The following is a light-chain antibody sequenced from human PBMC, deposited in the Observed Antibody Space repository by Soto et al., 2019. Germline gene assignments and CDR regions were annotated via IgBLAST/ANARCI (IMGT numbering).Light chain of an antibody. J-gene: IGKJ1*01. CDR3: QLATNTLWT. CDR1: ENIGPY. Sequence: IQMTQSPSSLSASVGDRVTITCRASENIGPYLNWFQQKPGKAPKLLIFAASNLQSGVPSRFSGGGSGAEFTLTIGSLQPEDFGTYYCQLATNTLWTFGQGTKVEIK. CDR2: AAS. V-gene: IGKV1-39*01.